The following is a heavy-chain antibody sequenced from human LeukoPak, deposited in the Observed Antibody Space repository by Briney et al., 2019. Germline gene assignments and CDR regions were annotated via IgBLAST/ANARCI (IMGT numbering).Heavy chain of an antibody. CDR1: GFTFSSYA. J-gene: IGHJ6*02. CDR3: ARDISSGWSLYGVDV. D-gene: IGHD6-19*01. CDR2: ISYDGSNK. V-gene: IGHV3-30-3*01. Sequence: GGSLRLSCAASGFTFSSYAMHWVRQAPGKGLEWVAVISYDGSNKYYADSVKGRFTISRDNSKNTLYLQMNSLRAEDTAVYYCARDISSGWSLYGVDVWGQGTTVTVSS.